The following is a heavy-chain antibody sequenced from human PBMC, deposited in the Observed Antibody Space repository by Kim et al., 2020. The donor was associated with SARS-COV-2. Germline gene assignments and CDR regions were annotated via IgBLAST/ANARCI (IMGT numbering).Heavy chain of an antibody. CDR1: GFTFSSYG. Sequence: GGSLRLSCAASGFTFSSYGMHWVRQAPGKGLEWVAVISYDGSNKYYADSVKGRFTISRDNSKNTLYLQMNSLRAEDTAVYYCARANYYGSGFDYWGQGTLVTVSS. CDR3: ARANYYGSGFDY. V-gene: IGHV3-33*05. CDR2: ISYDGSNK. D-gene: IGHD3-10*01. J-gene: IGHJ4*02.